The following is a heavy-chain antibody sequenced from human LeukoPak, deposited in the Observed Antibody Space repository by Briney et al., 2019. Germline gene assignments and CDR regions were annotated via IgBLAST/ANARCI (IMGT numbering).Heavy chain of an antibody. CDR3: AHRHLIGYTYDF. J-gene: IGHJ4*02. D-gene: IGHD5-18*01. Sequence: KESGPTLVEPTQTLTLTCTFSGFSLTSDRAGVGWIRQPPGKALEWLALIYGNGDERYSPSLRSRLTITKDTSKNQVVLTMTNMDPVDTATYFCAHRHLIGYTYDFWGQGTLVTVSS. V-gene: IGHV2-5*01. CDR1: GFSLTSDRAG. CDR2: IYGNGDE.